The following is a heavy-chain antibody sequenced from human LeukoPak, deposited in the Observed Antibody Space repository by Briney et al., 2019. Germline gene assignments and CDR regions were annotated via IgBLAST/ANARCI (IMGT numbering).Heavy chain of an antibody. Sequence: ASVKVSCKASGGTFSSYAISWVRQAPGQGLEWMGWISAYNGNTHYAQKLQGRVTMTTDTSTSTAYMELRSLRSDDTAVYYCATDLYSRRMNYYGSGSYFAYWGQGTLVTVSS. CDR3: ATDLYSRRMNYYGSGSYFAY. CDR1: GGTFSSYA. V-gene: IGHV1-18*01. CDR2: ISAYNGNT. J-gene: IGHJ4*02. D-gene: IGHD3-10*01.